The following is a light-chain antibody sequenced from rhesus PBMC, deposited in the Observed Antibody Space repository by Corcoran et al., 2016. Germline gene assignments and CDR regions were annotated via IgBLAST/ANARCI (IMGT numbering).Light chain of an antibody. CDR1: QGISNY. CDR2: YES. Sequence: DIQMTQSPSSLSASVGDTVTITCRASQGISNYLAWYQQKPGKAPKPLIYYESNLESGVPSRFSGSGSGTDFTLTINSLQPEDFAIYYCQQHNSYPFTCGPGTKLDIK. CDR3: QQHNSYPFT. V-gene: IGKV1S14*01. J-gene: IGKJ3*01.